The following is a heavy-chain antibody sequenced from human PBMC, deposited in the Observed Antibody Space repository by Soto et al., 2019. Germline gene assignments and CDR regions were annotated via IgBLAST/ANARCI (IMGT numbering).Heavy chain of an antibody. V-gene: IGHV6-1*01. CDR1: GDSVSSNSAA. Sequence: SQTLSLTCAISGDSVSSNSAAWNWIRQSPSRGLEWLGRTYYRSKWYNDYAVSVKSRITINPDTSKNQFSLQLNSVTPEDTAVYYCARTPIWTVAGTYYYYGMDVWGQGTTLTVSS. J-gene: IGHJ6*02. CDR2: TYYRSKWYN. CDR3: ARTPIWTVAGTYYYYGMDV. D-gene: IGHD6-19*01.